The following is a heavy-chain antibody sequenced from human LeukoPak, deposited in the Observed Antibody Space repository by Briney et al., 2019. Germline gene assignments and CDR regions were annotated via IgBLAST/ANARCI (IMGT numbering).Heavy chain of an antibody. J-gene: IGHJ4*02. Sequence: PSETLSLTCAVYGGSFSGYYWSWIRQPPGKGLEWIGSIYYSGSTYYNPSLKSRVTISVDTSKNQFSLKPSSVTAADTAVYYCARQPHSSFTLDYWGQGTLVTVSS. V-gene: IGHV4-34*01. CDR3: ARQPHSSFTLDY. D-gene: IGHD6-6*01. CDR1: GGSFSGYY. CDR2: IYYSGST.